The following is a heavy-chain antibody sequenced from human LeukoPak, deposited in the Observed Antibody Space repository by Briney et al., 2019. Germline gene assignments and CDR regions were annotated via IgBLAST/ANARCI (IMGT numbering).Heavy chain of an antibody. Sequence: GASVKVSCKTSGFTITNYAIHWVRQAPGHRLEWMGWVNPGSGDAKYSEDFQGRLSITRDTSASTVYMALSSLTSEDMAVYYCARDVTGDYSNAWDWRSYYFDYWGHGTLVTVSS. V-gene: IGHV1-3*03. J-gene: IGHJ4*01. D-gene: IGHD6-19*01. CDR2: VNPGSGDA. CDR1: GFTITNYA. CDR3: ARDVTGDYSNAWDWRSYYFDY.